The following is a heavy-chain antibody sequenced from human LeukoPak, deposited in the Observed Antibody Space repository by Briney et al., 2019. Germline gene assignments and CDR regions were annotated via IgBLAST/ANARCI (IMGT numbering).Heavy chain of an antibody. D-gene: IGHD3-9*01. Sequence: ASVKVSCKASGYTFTSYGISWVRQAPGQGLEWMGWISAYNGDTNYAQKLQGRVTMTTDTSTSTAYMELRSLRSDDTAVYYCARVGASIGYDILTGYYKGYYFDYWGQGTLVTVSS. CDR3: ARVGASIGYDILTGYYKGYYFDY. J-gene: IGHJ4*02. CDR2: ISAYNGDT. CDR1: GYTFTSYG. V-gene: IGHV1-18*01.